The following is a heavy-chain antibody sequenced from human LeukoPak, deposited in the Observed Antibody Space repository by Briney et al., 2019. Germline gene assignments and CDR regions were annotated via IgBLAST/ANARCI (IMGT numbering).Heavy chain of an antibody. Sequence: PGGSLRLSCAASGFTFVSYWMSWVRQAPGKGLEWVANTKQDGIEKYYVDSVKGRFTISRDNAKNSLYLQMNNLRADDTAVYYCARLRRGLSMVRGVNYYYYMDVWGKGTTVTVSS. J-gene: IGHJ6*03. CDR3: ARLRRGLSMVRGVNYYYYMDV. CDR2: TKQDGIEK. D-gene: IGHD3-10*01. CDR1: GFTFVSYW. V-gene: IGHV3-7*01.